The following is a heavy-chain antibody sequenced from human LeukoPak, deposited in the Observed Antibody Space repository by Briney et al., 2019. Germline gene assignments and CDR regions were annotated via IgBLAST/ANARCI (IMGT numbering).Heavy chain of an antibody. D-gene: IGHD3-10*01. J-gene: IGHJ4*02. CDR2: ISSSSSYI. CDR1: GFTFSSYS. Sequence: GGSLRLSCAASGFTFSSYSMNWVRQAPGKGLEWVSSISSSSSYIYYADSVKGRFTISRDNAKNSLYLQMNSLRAEDTAVYYCASNLGFGELSPDYWGQGTLSPSPQ. CDR3: ASNLGFGELSPDY. V-gene: IGHV3-21*01.